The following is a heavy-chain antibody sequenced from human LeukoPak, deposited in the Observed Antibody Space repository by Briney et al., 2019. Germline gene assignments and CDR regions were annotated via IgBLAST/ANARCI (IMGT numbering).Heavy chain of an antibody. Sequence: GGSLRLSCAASGFTFSSYEMNWVRQAPGKGLEWVSYISSSGSTIYYADSVKGRFTISRDNAKNSLYLQMNSLRAEDTAVYYCARGAFTFFDPWGQGTLVTVSS. CDR3: ARGAFTFFDP. J-gene: IGHJ5*02. D-gene: IGHD3-16*01. V-gene: IGHV3-48*03. CDR2: ISSSGSTI. CDR1: GFTFSSYE.